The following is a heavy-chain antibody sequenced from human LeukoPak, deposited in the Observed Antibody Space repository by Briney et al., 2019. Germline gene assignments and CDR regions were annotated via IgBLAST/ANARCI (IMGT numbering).Heavy chain of an antibody. CDR3: AREGNCGGDCYNPTL. Sequence: GASVKVSCKASGYTFTGYYMHWVRQAPGQGLEWMGWINPNSGDTNCTQRFQGRVTMTRDTSISTAYMELSMLTSDDTAVYYCAREGNCGGDCYNPTLWGQGTLVTVSS. V-gene: IGHV1-2*02. D-gene: IGHD2-21*02. CDR1: GYTFTGYY. CDR2: INPNSGDT. J-gene: IGHJ4*02.